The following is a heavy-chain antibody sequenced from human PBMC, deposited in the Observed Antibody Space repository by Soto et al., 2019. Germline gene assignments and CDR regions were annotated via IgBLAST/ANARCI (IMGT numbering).Heavy chain of an antibody. J-gene: IGHJ4*02. D-gene: IGHD6-19*01. CDR2: IDPHGGYT. CDR1: GYSFTAYY. CDR3: ARAPGGAGTH. V-gene: IGHV1-2*02. Sequence: QVQLVQSGAEVKKPGASVKVSCKASGYSFTAYYIHWVRQAPGQGLEWVGWIDPHGGYTQSTKTFPGRVTMTRDTSITTAYLELSSLKSDDTAVYYCARAPGGAGTHWGQGTLVSVSS.